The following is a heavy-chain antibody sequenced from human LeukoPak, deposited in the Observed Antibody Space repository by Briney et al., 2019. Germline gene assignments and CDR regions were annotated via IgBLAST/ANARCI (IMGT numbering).Heavy chain of an antibody. CDR3: ARENFYGMAV. J-gene: IGHJ6*02. CDR1: GFTFSRYW. V-gene: IGHV3-74*01. CDR2: INSDGSTT. Sequence: PGGSLRLSCAASGFTFSRYWMNWVRQAPGKGLVWVSRINSDGSTTRYADSVKGRFTISRDNAKNTMYLQMNSLRAEDTAVYYCARENFYGMAVWGQGTTVTVSS.